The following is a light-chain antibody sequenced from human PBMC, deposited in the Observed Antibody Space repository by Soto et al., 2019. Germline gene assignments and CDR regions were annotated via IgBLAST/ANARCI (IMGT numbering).Light chain of an antibody. CDR1: SSDIGAYNA. V-gene: IGLV2-11*01. CDR3: SSYAGNYIYV. CDR2: AVS. Sequence: QSVLTQPRSVSGSPGQSVTSACTGTSSDIGAYNAVAWYQQHPDKAPKLIIFAVSKRPSGVPDRFSGSKSGNTASLTISGLQAEDEADYYCSSYAGNYIYVFATGTKLTVL. J-gene: IGLJ1*01.